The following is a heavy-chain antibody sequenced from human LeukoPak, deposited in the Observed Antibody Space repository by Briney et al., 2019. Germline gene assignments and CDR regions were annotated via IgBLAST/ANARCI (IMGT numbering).Heavy chain of an antibody. CDR1: GASISKTNW. J-gene: IGHJ5*02. V-gene: IGHV4-4*02. CDR2: IYHSGTT. CDR3: AREWTTVTTSGWFDP. D-gene: IGHD4-17*01. Sequence: SETLSLTCAVSGASISKTNWWSWVRQPPGKGLEWIGEIYHSGTTNYNPSLKSRVTISVDKSKNQISLKLSSVTAADTAVYYCAREWTTVTTSGWFDPWGQGTLVTVSS.